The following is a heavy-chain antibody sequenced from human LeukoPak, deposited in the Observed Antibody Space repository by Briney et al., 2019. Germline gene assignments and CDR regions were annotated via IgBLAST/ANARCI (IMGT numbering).Heavy chain of an antibody. V-gene: IGHV4-59*01. J-gene: IGHJ4*02. CDR2: ISYSGST. CDR3: ARVAGGGYHSGVCDF. CDR1: GGSISSYY. D-gene: IGHD2-21*02. Sequence: SETLSLTCTVSGGSISSYYWNWIRQPPGKGLEWIGDISYSGSTDSNPSLKSRLTISVDTSKNQFSLRLSSLTAADTAVYYCARVAGGGYHSGVCDFWGQGTLGTAS.